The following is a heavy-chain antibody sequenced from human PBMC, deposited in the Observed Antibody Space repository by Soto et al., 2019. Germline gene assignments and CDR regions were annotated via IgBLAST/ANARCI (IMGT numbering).Heavy chain of an antibody. Sequence: QVQLQESGPGLVKPSETLSLTCTVSGGSISSYYWSWIRQPPGKGLEWIGYIYYSGSTNYNPSLQSRVTISXXTXKXXFSLKLSYVTAADTAVYYCARHYYDSSGYYGYFQHWGQGTLVTVSS. V-gene: IGHV4-59*08. CDR1: GGSISSYY. CDR3: ARHYYDSSGYYGYFQH. CDR2: IYYSGST. D-gene: IGHD3-22*01. J-gene: IGHJ1*01.